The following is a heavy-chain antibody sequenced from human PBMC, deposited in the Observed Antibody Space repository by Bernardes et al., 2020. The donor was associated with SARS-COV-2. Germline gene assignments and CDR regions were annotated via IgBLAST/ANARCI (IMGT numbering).Heavy chain of an antibody. D-gene: IGHD6-6*01. V-gene: IGHV3-30*04. CDR2: ISYDGSNK. CDR3: SSGGRIAARRFPISDY. CDR1: GFTFSSYA. J-gene: IGHJ4*02. Sequence: GGSLRLSCAASGFTFSSYAMHWVRLAPGKGLELVAVISYDGSNKYYADSVKGRFTISRDNSKNTLYLQMNSLSAEDTAVYYCSSGGRIAARRFPISDYWGQGTLVTVSS.